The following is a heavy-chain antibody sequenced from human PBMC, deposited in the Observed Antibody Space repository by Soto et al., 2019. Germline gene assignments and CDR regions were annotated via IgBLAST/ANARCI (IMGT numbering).Heavy chain of an antibody. CDR1: GYSFPSYY. V-gene: IGHV1-46*01. J-gene: IGHJ4*01. CDR2: INPSDGST. CDR3: VRDQGGYSDTSADIPLWLVGDLEY. D-gene: IGHD3-22*01. Sequence: GSAVKVSCKASGYSFPSYYMYWVRQAPGQELEWMGIINPSDGSTSYAQKFQGRVTLIRDTSTRTVYMELSSLRSEDTALYYCVRDQGGYSDTSADIPLWLVGDLEYWG.